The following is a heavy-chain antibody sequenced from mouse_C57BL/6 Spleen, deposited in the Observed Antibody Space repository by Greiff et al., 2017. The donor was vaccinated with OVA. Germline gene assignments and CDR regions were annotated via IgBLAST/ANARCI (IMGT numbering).Heavy chain of an antibody. CDR2: IDPETGGT. CDR1: GYTFTDYE. Sequence: VKLQESGAELVRPGASVTLSCKASGYTFTDYEMHWVKQTPVHGLEWIGAIDPETGGTAYNQKFKGKAILTADKSSSTAYMELRSLTSEDSAVYYCTRTLGDYYGSSGDYWGQGTTLTVSS. V-gene: IGHV1-15*01. J-gene: IGHJ2*01. D-gene: IGHD1-1*01. CDR3: TRTLGDYYGSSGDY.